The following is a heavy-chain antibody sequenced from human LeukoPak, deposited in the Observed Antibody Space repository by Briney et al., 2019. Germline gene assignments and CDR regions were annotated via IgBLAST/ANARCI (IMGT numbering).Heavy chain of an antibody. CDR1: GGSISSYY. V-gene: IGHV4-4*07. CDR2: IYTSGGT. J-gene: IGHJ4*02. Sequence: SETLSLTCTVSGGSISSYYWSWIRQPAGKGLEWIGRIYTSGGTNYNPSLKSRVTMSVDTSKNQFSLKLSSVTAADTAVYYCARNGTDTAMVNFVDYWGQGTLVTVSS. D-gene: IGHD5-18*01. CDR3: ARNGTDTAMVNFVDY.